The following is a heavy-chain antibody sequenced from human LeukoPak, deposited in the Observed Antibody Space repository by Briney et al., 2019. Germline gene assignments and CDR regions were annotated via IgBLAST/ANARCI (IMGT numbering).Heavy chain of an antibody. CDR3: AKPTLRYCSGGSCYWFDT. CDR1: GFTFSSYS. V-gene: IGHV3-21*01. J-gene: IGHJ5*02. D-gene: IGHD2-15*01. Sequence: PGGSLRLSCAASGFTFSSYSMNWVRQAPGKGLEWVSSISSSSSYIYYADSVKGRFTISRDNAKNSLYLQMNSLRAEDTAVYYCAKPTLRYCSGGSCYWFDTWGQGTLVTVSS. CDR2: ISSSSSYI.